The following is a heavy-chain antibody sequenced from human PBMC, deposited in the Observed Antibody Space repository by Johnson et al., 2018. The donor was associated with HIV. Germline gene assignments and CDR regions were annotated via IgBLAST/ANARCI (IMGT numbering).Heavy chain of an antibody. CDR3: AREWGVMTFGGVIPRNAFDI. V-gene: IGHV3-74*01. D-gene: IGHD3-16*01. CDR2: SNSDGTST. CDR1: GLIFSRSW. J-gene: IGHJ3*02. Sequence: VQLVESGGGLIQPGGSLRLSCEASGLIFSRSWMHWVRQAPGKGLVWVSRSNSDGTSTSYADSVKGRFTISTDKAKNTLHLQMNSLRVEDTAVYYCAREWGVMTFGGVIPRNAFDIWGQVTMVTVSS.